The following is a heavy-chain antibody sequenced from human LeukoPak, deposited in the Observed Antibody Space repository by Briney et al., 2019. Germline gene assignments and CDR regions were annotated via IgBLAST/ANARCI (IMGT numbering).Heavy chain of an antibody. CDR3: ARSDYCSSTSCSTY. CDR2: IYSGGST. J-gene: IGHJ4*02. CDR1: GFTVSSNY. Sequence: GGSLRLSCAASGFTVSSNYMTWVRQAPGKGLEWVSIIYSGGSTYYADSVKGRFTISRDNSKNTLYLQVNSLRAEDTAVYYCARSDYCSSTSCSTYWGQGTLVTVSS. V-gene: IGHV3-66*01. D-gene: IGHD2-2*01.